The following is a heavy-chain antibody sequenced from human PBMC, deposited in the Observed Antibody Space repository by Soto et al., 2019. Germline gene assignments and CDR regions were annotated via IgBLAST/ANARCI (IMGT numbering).Heavy chain of an antibody. Sequence: QVQLQESGPGLVKPSGTLSLTCTVSGDSFNSNHWYSWIRQPPGKGLEWIGDIYGSGDTNHNPSLKSRVTISLAKSKNHFTLNLTSVTAADTATYYCARKNNFWSGHGNWGQGTLVTVSP. CDR1: GDSFNSNHW. D-gene: IGHD3-3*01. V-gene: IGHV4-4*02. CDR2: IYGSGDT. CDR3: ARKNNFWSGHGN. J-gene: IGHJ4*02.